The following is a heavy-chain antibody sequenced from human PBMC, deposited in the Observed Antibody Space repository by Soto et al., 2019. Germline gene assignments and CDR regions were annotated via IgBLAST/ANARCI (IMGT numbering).Heavy chain of an antibody. J-gene: IGHJ5*02. D-gene: IGHD2-15*01. CDR2: LYYSVNT. CDR1: GGSISSGGYY. V-gene: IGHV4-31*03. Sequence: QVQLQESGPGLVKPSQTLSLTCTVSGGSISSGGYYWSWIRQHPGKGLEWIGYLYYSVNTYYNPCLRRRVTIAVSTSKNQLSLKLTSVSSGDRAVYYCARGVVEFDGWFVPWGQGTLVTVSS. CDR3: ARGVVEFDGWFVP.